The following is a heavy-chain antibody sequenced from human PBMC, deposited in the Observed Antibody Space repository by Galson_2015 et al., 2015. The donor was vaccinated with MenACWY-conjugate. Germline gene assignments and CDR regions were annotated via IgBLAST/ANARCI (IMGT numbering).Heavy chain of an antibody. V-gene: IGHV3-7*03. Sequence: SLRLSCAASGFTFSSYWMTWVRQAPGKGLDWVANIKGDESKKYYVDSVEGRFTISRDNAKNSLYLQMNSLRAEDTAVYFCARDAISRVEYTNGWYDAFDIWCQGTMVTVSS. J-gene: IGHJ3*02. CDR2: IKGDESKK. CDR3: ARDAISRVEYTNGWYDAFDI. CDR1: GFTFSSYW. D-gene: IGHD6-19*01.